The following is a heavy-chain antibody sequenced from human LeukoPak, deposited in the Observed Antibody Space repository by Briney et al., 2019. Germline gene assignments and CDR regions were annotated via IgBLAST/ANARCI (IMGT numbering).Heavy chain of an antibody. J-gene: IGHJ6*04. CDR3: ASGFVDIIIDNWGIDV. V-gene: IGHV3-33*01. Sequence: GRSLRLSRAASGSTFSSYGTHWVRQAPGKRLEWVAVIWYDGSNKYHADSVKGRPTTSTDNSKNTLYLQMNSPRAEDTAVYYCASGFVDIIIDNWGIDVWGRGTTVTVSS. D-gene: IGHD5-12*01. CDR2: IWYDGSNK. CDR1: GSTFSSYG.